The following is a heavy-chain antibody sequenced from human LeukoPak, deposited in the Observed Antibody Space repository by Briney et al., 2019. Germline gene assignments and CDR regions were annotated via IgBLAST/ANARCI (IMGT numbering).Heavy chain of an antibody. D-gene: IGHD3-16*01. CDR2: IYSGGST. CDR3: ARDLHPRLTGYFDY. Sequence: GGSLRLSCAASGFTVSSNYMSWVRQAPGKGLEWVSVIYSGGSTYYADSVEGRFTVSRDNSKNTLYLEMRSLRAEDTAVYYCARDLHPRLTGYFDYWGQGTLVTVSS. J-gene: IGHJ4*02. V-gene: IGHV3-53*01. CDR1: GFTVSSNY.